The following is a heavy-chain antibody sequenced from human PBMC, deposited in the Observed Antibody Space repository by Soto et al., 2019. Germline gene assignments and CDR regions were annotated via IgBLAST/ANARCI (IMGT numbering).Heavy chain of an antibody. CDR2: IYYSGST. V-gene: IGHV4-31*03. D-gene: IGHD3-22*01. CDR3: ARKKRITMMGGAFDI. CDR1: GGSISSGGYY. Sequence: QVQLQESGPGLVKPSQTLSLTCTVSGGSISSGGYYWSWIRQHPGKGLEWIGYIYYSGSTYYNPSLKSRVTISVDTSKNRFSLKLSSVTAADTAVYYCARKKRITMMGGAFDIWGQGTMVTVSS. J-gene: IGHJ3*02.